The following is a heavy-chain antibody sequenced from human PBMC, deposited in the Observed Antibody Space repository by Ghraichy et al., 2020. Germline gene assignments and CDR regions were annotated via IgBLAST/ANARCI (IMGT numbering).Heavy chain of an antibody. Sequence: ESLNISCTVSGGSVSSGSYYWSWIRQPPGKGLEWIGYIYYSGSTNYNPSLKSRVTISVDTSKNQFSLKLSSVTAADTAVYYCARGLIVGAIFDAFDIWGQGTMVTVSS. J-gene: IGHJ3*02. CDR1: GGSVSSGSYY. D-gene: IGHD1-26*01. V-gene: IGHV4-61*01. CDR3: ARGLIVGAIFDAFDI. CDR2: IYYSGST.